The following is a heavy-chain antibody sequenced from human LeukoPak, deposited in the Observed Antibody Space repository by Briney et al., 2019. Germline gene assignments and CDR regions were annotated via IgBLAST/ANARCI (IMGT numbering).Heavy chain of an antibody. D-gene: IGHD1-26*01. CDR1: GGSISSYY. V-gene: IGHV4-4*07. CDR3: AREGGSSRSLEN. CDR2: IYASGSS. Sequence: SETLSLTCTVSGGSISSYYWSWIRQPPGKGLEWIGRIYASGSSNYNPSLKSRVTMSVDTSKNQFSLNLSSVTAADTAVYYCAREGGSSRSLENWGQGILVTVSS. J-gene: IGHJ4*02.